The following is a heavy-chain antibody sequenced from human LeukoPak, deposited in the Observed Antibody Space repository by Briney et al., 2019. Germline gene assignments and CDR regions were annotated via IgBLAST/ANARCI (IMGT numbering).Heavy chain of an antibody. V-gene: IGHV3-66*01. CDR3: AREGRYSSGWYLAE. J-gene: IGHJ4*02. CDR2: IYSGGST. D-gene: IGHD6-19*01. Sequence: GGSLRLSCAASGFTVSSNYMSWVRQAPGKGLEWVSVIYSGGSTYYADSVKGRFTISRDNSKNTLYLQMNSLRAEDTAVYYCAREGRYSSGWYLAEWGQGTLVTVSS. CDR1: GFTVSSNY.